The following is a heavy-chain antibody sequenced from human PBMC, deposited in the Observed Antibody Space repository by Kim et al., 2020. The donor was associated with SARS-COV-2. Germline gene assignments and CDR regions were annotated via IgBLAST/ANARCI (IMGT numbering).Heavy chain of an antibody. D-gene: IGHD3-3*01. Sequence: GSGVSTYYADSVKGRFTISRDNSKNTLYLQMNSLRAEDTAVYYCATLDLDWGQGTLVTVSS. CDR3: ATLDLD. J-gene: IGHJ4*02. V-gene: IGHV3-23*01. CDR2: GSGVST.